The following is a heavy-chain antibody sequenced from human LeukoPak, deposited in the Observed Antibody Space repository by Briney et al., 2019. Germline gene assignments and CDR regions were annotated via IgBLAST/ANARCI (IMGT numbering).Heavy chain of an antibody. CDR3: AHRVSVHGGFDS. D-gene: IGHD3-16*01. CDR2: INTDGSIT. J-gene: IGHJ4*02. CDR1: GFIFSSYW. Sequence: PGGSLVLSWAASGFIFSSYWMHWVRQAPGKGALWFSLINTDGSITDYADSVKGRFTISRDNDKNTLYLQMHSLRAEDTAVYYCAHRVSVHGGFDSWGQATLVTVSS. V-gene: IGHV3-74*01.